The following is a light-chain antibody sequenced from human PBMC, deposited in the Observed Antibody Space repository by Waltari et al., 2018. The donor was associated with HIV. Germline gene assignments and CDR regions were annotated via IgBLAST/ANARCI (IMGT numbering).Light chain of an antibody. CDR1: RNFGSS. Sequence: EIVMTQSPATLSVSPGERATLSCRASRNFGSSLAWYQQKPGLAPRLLIYAASTRATGIPAKFSGSGSGTDFTLTISSLQSEDFAIYYCQQYNNWPYTFGQGTKLEFK. J-gene: IGKJ2*01. CDR3: QQYNNWPYT. V-gene: IGKV3-15*01. CDR2: AAS.